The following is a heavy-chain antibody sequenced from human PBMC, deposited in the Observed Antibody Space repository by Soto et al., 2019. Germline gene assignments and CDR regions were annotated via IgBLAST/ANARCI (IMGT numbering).Heavy chain of an antibody. CDR1: GFTFSGSA. V-gene: IGHV3-73*01. D-gene: IGHD7-27*01. Sequence: GGSLRLSCAASGFTFSGSAMHWVRQASGKGLEWVGRIRSKVNSYATAYAASVKGRFPISRDDSKNTAYLQMNSLKTEDTAVYYCSRHTTGDWLLWYFDFWGRGTLVTVSS. CDR2: IRSKVNSYAT. CDR3: SRHTTGDWLLWYFDF. J-gene: IGHJ2*01.